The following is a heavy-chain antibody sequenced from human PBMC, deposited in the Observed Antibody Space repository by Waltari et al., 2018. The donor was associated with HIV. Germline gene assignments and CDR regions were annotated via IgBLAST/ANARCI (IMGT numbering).Heavy chain of an antibody. D-gene: IGHD6-6*01. CDR2: INSDGSST. J-gene: IGHJ4*02. V-gene: IGHV3-74*01. CDR1: GFTFSSYW. CDR3: AREGIAARPFDY. Sequence: EVQLVESGGGLVQPGGSLGLSCAASGFTFSSYWMHWVRQAPGKGLVWVSRINSDGSSTSYADSVKGRFTISRDNAKNTLYLQMNSLRAEDTAVYYCAREGIAARPFDYWGQGTLVTVSS.